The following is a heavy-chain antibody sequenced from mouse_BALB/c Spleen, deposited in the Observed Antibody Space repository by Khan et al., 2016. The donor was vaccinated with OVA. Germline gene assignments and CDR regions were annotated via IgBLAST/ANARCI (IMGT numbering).Heavy chain of an antibody. D-gene: IGHD1-1*01. CDR3: TRPPITTVVATSYWFFDV. CDR1: GFTFNSYA. J-gene: IGHJ1*01. V-gene: IGHV5-9-3*01. CDR2: ISSGGNYT. Sequence: EVELVESGGGLVKPGGSLKLSCAASGFTFNSYAMSWVHQTPEKRLEWVATISSGGNYTYYPDSVKGRFTISRDNAKNTLYLQMSSLRSEDTAMYYCTRPPITTVVATSYWFFDVWGAGTTVTVSS.